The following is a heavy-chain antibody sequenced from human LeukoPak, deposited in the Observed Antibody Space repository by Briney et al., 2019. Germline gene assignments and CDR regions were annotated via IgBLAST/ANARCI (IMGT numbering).Heavy chain of an antibody. V-gene: IGHV3-74*01. CDR2: INSDGSTT. CDR1: GFTFSTYW. J-gene: IGHJ3*02. D-gene: IGHD2-15*01. CDR3: ARGGGGWAFDI. Sequence: EGSLRLSCAASGFTFSTYWMHWVRQAPGKGLVWVSRINSDGSTTSYADSVKGRFTISRDNAKNTLYLQMNSLRAEDTAVYYCARGGGGWAFDIWGQGTMVTVSS.